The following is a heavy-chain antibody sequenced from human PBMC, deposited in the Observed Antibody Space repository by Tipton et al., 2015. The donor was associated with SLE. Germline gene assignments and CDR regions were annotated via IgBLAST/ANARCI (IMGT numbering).Heavy chain of an antibody. D-gene: IGHD3-10*01. J-gene: IGHJ1*01. CDR1: GGSISSYY. CDR2: IYYSGST. CDR3: ARGGGEVRDLLWH. Sequence: TLSLTCTVSGGSISSYYWSWIRQPPGKGLEWIGYIYYSGSTNYNPSLKSRVTISVDTSKNQFSLKLSSVTAADTAVYYFARGGGEVRDLLWHWGQGTLVTVSS. V-gene: IGHV4-59*01.